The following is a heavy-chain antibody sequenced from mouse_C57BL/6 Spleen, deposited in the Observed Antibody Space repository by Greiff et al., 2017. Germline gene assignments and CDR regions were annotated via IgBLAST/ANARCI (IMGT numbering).Heavy chain of an antibody. CDR1: GYTFTDYY. CDR2: INPNNGGT. CDR3: ARRAAGTERNFDY. V-gene: IGHV1-26*01. J-gene: IGHJ2*01. D-gene: IGHD3-3*01. Sequence: VQLQQSGPELVKPGASVKISCKASGYTFTDYYMNWVKQSHGKSLEWIGDINPNNGGTSYNQKFKGKATLTVDKSSSTAYMELRSLTSEDSAVYYCARRAAGTERNFDYWGQGTTLTVSS.